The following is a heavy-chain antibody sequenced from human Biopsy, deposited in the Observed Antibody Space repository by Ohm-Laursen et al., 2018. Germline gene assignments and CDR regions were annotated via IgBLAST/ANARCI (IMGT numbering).Heavy chain of an antibody. V-gene: IGHV4-31*03. J-gene: IGHJ6*02. D-gene: IGHD2-15*01. Sequence: SQTLSLTCTVSGVSINGGRYYWNWIRHHPGKGLEWIGNIFYSANTYYNPSLKSRVTISVDTSKNQFSLNLNSVTATDTAVYYCARMDCSGGSCHYYSYGMDVWGQGTTVTVS. CDR1: GVSINGGRYY. CDR3: ARMDCSGGSCHYYSYGMDV. CDR2: IFYSANT.